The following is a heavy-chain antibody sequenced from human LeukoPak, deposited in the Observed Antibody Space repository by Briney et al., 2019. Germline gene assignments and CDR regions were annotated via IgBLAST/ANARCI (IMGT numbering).Heavy chain of an antibody. CDR3: ARGSPMRGYYFDY. CDR2: MNPNSGNT. V-gene: IGHV1-8*03. D-gene: IGHD2-2*01. CDR1: GGTFSSYA. J-gene: IGHJ4*02. Sequence: ASVKVSCKASGGTFSSYAISWVRQAPGQGLEWMGWMNPNSGNTGYAQKFQGRVTITGNTSISTAYMELSSLRSEDTAVYYCARGSPMRGYYFDYWGQGTLVTVSS.